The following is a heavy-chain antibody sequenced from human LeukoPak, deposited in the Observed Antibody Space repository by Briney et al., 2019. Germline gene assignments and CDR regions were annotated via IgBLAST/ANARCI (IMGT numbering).Heavy chain of an antibody. J-gene: IGHJ4*02. D-gene: IGHD3-22*01. CDR2: ISGSGGST. V-gene: IGHV3-23*01. CDR3: ARAAANYYDSSGYPSFDY. CDR1: GFTFSSYA. Sequence: GGSLRLSCAASGFTFSSYAMSWVRQAPGKGLEWDSAISGSGGSTYYADSVKGRFTISRDNSKNTLYLQMNSLRAEDTAVYYCARAAANYYDSSGYPSFDYWGQGTLVTVSS.